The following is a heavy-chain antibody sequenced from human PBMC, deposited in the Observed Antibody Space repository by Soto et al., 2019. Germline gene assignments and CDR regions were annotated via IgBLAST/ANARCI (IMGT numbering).Heavy chain of an antibody. D-gene: IGHD4-17*01. CDR1: GYTFTSYG. J-gene: IGHJ2*01. CDR3: ANPYGDFYWYFDL. Sequence: QGQLVQSGNEVKRPGASVKFSCKASGYTFTSYGISWVRQAPGQGLEWLGWIRVYKGATNYAEKRQGRGTVTIDPSANTAYMELRNLRSDDTAVYFCANPYGDFYWYFDLWGRGTLVTVSS. CDR2: IRVYKGAT. V-gene: IGHV1-18*01.